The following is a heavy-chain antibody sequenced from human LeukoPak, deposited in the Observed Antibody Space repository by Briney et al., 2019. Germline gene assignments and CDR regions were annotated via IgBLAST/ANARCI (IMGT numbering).Heavy chain of an antibody. J-gene: IGHJ6*03. CDR2: IRSKAYGGTT. CDR1: GFTFGDYA. V-gene: IGHV3-49*04. D-gene: IGHD3-10*01. Sequence: GGSLRLSCTASGFTFGDYAMSWVRQAPGKGLEWVGFIRSKAYGGTTEYAASVKGRFTISRDDSKSIAYLQMNSLKTEDTAVYYCTSGITMVRGQAYYFYMDVWGKGTTVTVSS. CDR3: TSGITMVRGQAYYFYMDV.